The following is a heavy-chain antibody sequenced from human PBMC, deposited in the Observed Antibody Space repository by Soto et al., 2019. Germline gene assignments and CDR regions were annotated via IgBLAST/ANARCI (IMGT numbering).Heavy chain of an antibody. CDR3: AKKSGVGATWYFDY. D-gene: IGHD1-26*01. J-gene: IGHJ4*02. Sequence: QPGGSLRLSCAASGFTFSSYGMSWVRQAPGKGLEWVSALPEIGTNTYYADSVKGRFTISRDNSKNTLFLQINNLRAGDTAVYYCAKKSGVGATWYFDYWGQGTLVTVSS. CDR1: GFTFSSYG. CDR2: LPEIGTNT. V-gene: IGHV3-23*01.